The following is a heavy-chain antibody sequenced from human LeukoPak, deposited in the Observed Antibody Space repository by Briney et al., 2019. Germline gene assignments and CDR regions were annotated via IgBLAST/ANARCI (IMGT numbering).Heavy chain of an antibody. CDR3: ARDSALAQAVMFDY. V-gene: IGHV4-38-2*02. D-gene: IGHD6-19*01. CDR2: SDQSGST. J-gene: IGHJ4*02. Sequence: PSETLSLTCTVSGYSISSGYYWGWIRQPPGKGLEWTGSSDQSGSTYYTPSLKSRITKSIDTSKTQFSLKLSSVTAADTAVYYCARDSALAQAVMFDYWGQGTLVTVSS. CDR1: GYSISSGYY.